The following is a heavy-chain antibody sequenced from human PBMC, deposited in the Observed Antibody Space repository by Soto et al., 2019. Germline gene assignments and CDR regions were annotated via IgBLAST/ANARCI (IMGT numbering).Heavy chain of an antibody. CDR1: GGTFSTYT. J-gene: IGHJ5*02. CDR2: IIPGNGNT. CDR3: ARAISGYVS. D-gene: IGHD5-12*01. Sequence: ASVKVSCKASGGTFSTYTITWVRQAPGQGLEWMGRIIPGNGNTRYAQRFQGRVTLTADTSASTAYMDVSSLTSEDTAVYYCARAISGYVSWGQGTLVTVSS. V-gene: IGHV1-3*01.